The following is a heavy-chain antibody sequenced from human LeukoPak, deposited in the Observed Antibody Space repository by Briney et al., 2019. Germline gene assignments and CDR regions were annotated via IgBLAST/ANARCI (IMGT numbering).Heavy chain of an antibody. CDR2: IYSGGST. D-gene: IGHD5-12*01. CDR3: ARARATLYYYYMDV. CDR1: GFTVSSNY. V-gene: IGHV3-53*01. J-gene: IGHJ6*03. Sequence: GGSLRLSCAASGFTVSSNYMSWVRQAPGKGLEWVSVIYSGGSTYYADSVKGRFTISRDNSKNTLYLQMNSLRAEDTAVYYCARARATLYYYYMDVWGKGTTVTVPS.